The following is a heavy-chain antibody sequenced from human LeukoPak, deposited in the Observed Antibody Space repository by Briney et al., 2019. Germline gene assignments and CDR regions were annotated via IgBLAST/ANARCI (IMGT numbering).Heavy chain of an antibody. CDR1: GGTFSSYA. CDR3: ARVTGYDFWSGYHIPHYFDY. CDR2: IIPIFGTA. V-gene: IGHV1-69*06. D-gene: IGHD3-3*01. Sequence: ASVKVSCKASGGTFSSYAISWVRQAPGQGLEWMGGIIPIFGTANYAQKFQGRVTITADKSTSTAYMELSSLRSEDTAVYYCARVTGYDFWSGYHIPHYFDYWGQGTLVTVSS. J-gene: IGHJ4*02.